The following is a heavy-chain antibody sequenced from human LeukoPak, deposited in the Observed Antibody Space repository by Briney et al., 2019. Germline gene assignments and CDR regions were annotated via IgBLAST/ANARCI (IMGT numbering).Heavy chain of an antibody. CDR1: GFTFNNHA. V-gene: IGHV3-23*01. J-gene: IGHJ4*02. D-gene: IGHD3-16*01. CDR3: AKDEATSGGGLAS. Sequence: GGSLRLSCAASGFTFNNHAMSWVRQAPGKGLEWVSGLSGRGDSKYYSDSVKGRFSISRDNSRNTLYLQLNSLRAEDTAVYFCAKDEATSGGGLASWGQGTLVTVSS. CDR2: LSGRGDSK.